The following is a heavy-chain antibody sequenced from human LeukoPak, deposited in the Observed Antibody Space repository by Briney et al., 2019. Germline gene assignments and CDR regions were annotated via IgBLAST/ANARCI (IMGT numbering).Heavy chain of an antibody. CDR1: GFTFDDYA. J-gene: IGHJ4*02. Sequence: PGRSLRLSCAASGFTFDDYAMHWVRQAPGKGLEWVLGISWNSGSIGYADSVKGRFTISRDNAKNSLYLQMNSLRAEDTALYYCAKDIGSSGYLDYFDYWGQGTLVTVSS. CDR3: AKDIGSSGYLDYFDY. V-gene: IGHV3-9*01. CDR2: ISWNSGSI. D-gene: IGHD3-22*01.